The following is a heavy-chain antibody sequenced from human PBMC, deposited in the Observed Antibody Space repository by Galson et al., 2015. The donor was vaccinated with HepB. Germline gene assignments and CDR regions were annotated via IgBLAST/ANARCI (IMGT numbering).Heavy chain of an antibody. J-gene: IGHJ5*02. D-gene: IGHD6-13*01. CDR1: GYNFASYG. CDR2: ISAHNGNQ. Sequence: SVKVSCKASGYNFASYGISWVRQAPGQGLEWVGWISAHNGNQKYSQKFQGRLAMTADTSTSTAYMEVRGLKSDDTAIYYCARDGPYSSSSNWFDPWGQGTLVTVFS. CDR3: ARDGPYSSSSNWFDP. V-gene: IGHV1-18*01.